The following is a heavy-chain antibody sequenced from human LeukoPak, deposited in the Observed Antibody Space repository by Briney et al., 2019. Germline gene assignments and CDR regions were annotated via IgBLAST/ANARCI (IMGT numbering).Heavy chain of an antibody. Sequence: SETLSLTCTVSGGSISSGDYYWSWIRQPPGKGLEWIGYIYYSGSTYYNPSLKSRVTISVDTSKNQFSLKLSSVTAADTAVYYCARSYYYDSSGYYYAHFDYWGQGTLVTVSS. CDR1: GGSISSGDYY. D-gene: IGHD3-22*01. CDR3: ARSYYYDSSGYYYAHFDY. V-gene: IGHV4-30-4*01. CDR2: IYYSGST. J-gene: IGHJ4*02.